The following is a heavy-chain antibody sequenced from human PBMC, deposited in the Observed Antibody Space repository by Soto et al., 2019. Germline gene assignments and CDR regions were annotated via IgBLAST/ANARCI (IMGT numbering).Heavy chain of an antibody. Sequence: ASVKVSCKASGYTFTSYAMHWVRQAPGQRLEWMGWIIAGNGNTKYSQKFQGRVTITRDTSASTAYMELSSLRSEDTAVYYCARGRTSGSYYFPLDYWGQGTLVTVS. J-gene: IGHJ4*02. V-gene: IGHV1-3*01. CDR1: GYTFTSYA. CDR3: ARGRTSGSYYFPLDY. CDR2: IIAGNGNT. D-gene: IGHD3-10*01.